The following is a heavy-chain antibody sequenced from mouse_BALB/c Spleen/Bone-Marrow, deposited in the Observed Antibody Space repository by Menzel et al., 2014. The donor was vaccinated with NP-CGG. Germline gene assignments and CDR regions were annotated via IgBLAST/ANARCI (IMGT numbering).Heavy chain of an antibody. D-gene: IGHD1-1*01. CDR2: IWTGGTT. CDR3: ARDYGSRHYFDY. J-gene: IGHJ2*01. Sequence: QVQLKQSGPGLAAPSQSLSITCTVSGFSLTSYGVHWVRQPPGKGLEWLGVIWTGGTTNYDSALMSRLSISKDNSESQVFLKMKSPQTDDTAIYYCARDYGSRHYFDYWGQGTTLTASS. V-gene: IGHV2-9*02. CDR1: GFSLTSYG.